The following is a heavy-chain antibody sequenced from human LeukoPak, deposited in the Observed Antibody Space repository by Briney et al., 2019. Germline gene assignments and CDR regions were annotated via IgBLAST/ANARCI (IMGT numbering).Heavy chain of an antibody. D-gene: IGHD1-26*01. CDR3: ARLVSSESYFDY. V-gene: IGHV3-21*01. CDR1: GFTFSSYS. Sequence: GGSLRLCCAASGFTFSSYSMNWVRQAPGKGLEWVSSISSSSSYIYYADSVKGRFTISRDNAKNSLYLQMNSLRAEDTAVYYCARLVSSESYFDYWGQGTLVTVSS. J-gene: IGHJ4*02. CDR2: ISSSSSYI.